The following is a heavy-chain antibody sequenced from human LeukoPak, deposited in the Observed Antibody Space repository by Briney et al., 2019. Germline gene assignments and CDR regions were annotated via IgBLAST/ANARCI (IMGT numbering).Heavy chain of an antibody. J-gene: IGHJ6*04. V-gene: IGHV3-33*01. CDR2: IWYDGSNK. Sequence: GGSLRLYCAASGFTFSSYGMHWDRQAPGKGLEWVAVIWYDGSNKYYADSVKGRFTISRDNSKNTLYLQMNSLRAEDTAVYYCASRVVVPAANMDVWGKGTTVTVSS. CDR3: ASRVVVPAANMDV. D-gene: IGHD2-2*01. CDR1: GFTFSSYG.